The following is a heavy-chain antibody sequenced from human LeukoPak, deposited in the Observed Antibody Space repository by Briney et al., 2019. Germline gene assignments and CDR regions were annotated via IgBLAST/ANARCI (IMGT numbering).Heavy chain of an antibody. CDR3: ARRDPFDY. CDR1: GFTFSTYS. Sequence: GGSLRLSCAASGFTFSTYSMHWVRQAPGKGLEWVAVIWYDGSNKNYADSVKGRFTISRDNSQNTLYLQMNSLRAEDTAVYYCARRDPFDYWGQGTLVTVSS. V-gene: IGHV3-33*08. D-gene: IGHD2-21*02. CDR2: IWYDGSNK. J-gene: IGHJ4*02.